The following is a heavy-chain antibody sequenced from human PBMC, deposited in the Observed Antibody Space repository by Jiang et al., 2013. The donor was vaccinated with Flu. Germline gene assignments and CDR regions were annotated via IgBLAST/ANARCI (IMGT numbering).Heavy chain of an antibody. V-gene: IGHV5-51*01. CDR1: GYKFTSYW. D-gene: IGHD1-1*01. CDR2: IYPGDSDI. Sequence: GAEVKKPGESLKISCKGSGYKFTSYWIGRVRRMPGKGLEWMGIIYPGDSDITYSPSFQGQVTISADKSITTAYLQWSSLKASDTAMYFCARQTFSSNWKYFDYWGQGTLVTVSS. CDR3: ARQTFSSNWKYFDY. J-gene: IGHJ4*02.